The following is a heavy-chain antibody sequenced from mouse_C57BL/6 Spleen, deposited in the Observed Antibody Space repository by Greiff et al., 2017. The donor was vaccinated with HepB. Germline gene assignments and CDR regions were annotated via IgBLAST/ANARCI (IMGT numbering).Heavy chain of an antibody. J-gene: IGHJ4*01. V-gene: IGHV3-6*01. Sequence: EVQVVESGPGLVKPSQSLSLTCSVTGYSITSGYYWNWIRQFPGNKLERMGYISYDGSNNYNPSLKNRISITRDTSKNQFFLKLNSVTTEDTATYYCARDPLLYAMDYWGQGTSVTVSS. CDR1: GYSITSGYY. CDR2: ISYDGSN. CDR3: ARDPLLYAMDY.